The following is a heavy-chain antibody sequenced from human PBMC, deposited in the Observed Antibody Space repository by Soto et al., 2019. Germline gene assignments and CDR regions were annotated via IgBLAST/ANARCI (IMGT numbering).Heavy chain of an antibody. J-gene: IGHJ6*02. V-gene: IGHV4-59*12. CDR2: IYYSRST. Sequence: SETLSLTCTVSGGSISSYYWSWIRQPPGKGLGWIGYIYYSRSTNYNPSLKSRVTISVDKSKNQFSLKLSSVTAADTAVYYCARRGYCTNGVCYYGMDVWGQGTTVTVSS. CDR3: ARRGYCTNGVCYYGMDV. D-gene: IGHD2-8*01. CDR1: GGSISSYY.